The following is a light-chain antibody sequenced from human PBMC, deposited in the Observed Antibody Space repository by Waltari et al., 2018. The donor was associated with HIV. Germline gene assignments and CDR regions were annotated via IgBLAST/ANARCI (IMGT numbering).Light chain of an antibody. CDR1: NTGSKS. V-gene: IGLV3-21*02. Sequence: GQTARITCGGNNTGSKSVHWYQQRPGQAPVVVVFDDSDRPSGIPERFAGSNSGNTATLTISRVEAGDEADYYCQVWDSSRDWVFGGGTKLTVL. J-gene: IGLJ3*02. CDR2: DDS. CDR3: QVWDSSRDWV.